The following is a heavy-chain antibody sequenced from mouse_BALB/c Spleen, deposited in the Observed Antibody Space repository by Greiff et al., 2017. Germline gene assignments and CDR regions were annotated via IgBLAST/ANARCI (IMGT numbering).Heavy chain of an antibody. Sequence: EVQLVESGGGLVQPGGSRKLSCAASGFTFSSFGMHWVRQAPEKGLEWVAYISSGSSTIYYADTVKGRFTISRDTPKNTLFLQMTSLRSEDTAMYYCARSITTVVAPGYAMDYWGQGTSVTVSS. J-gene: IGHJ4*01. CDR1: GFTFSSFG. CDR3: ARSITTVVAPGYAMDY. V-gene: IGHV5-17*02. CDR2: ISSGSSTI. D-gene: IGHD1-1*01.